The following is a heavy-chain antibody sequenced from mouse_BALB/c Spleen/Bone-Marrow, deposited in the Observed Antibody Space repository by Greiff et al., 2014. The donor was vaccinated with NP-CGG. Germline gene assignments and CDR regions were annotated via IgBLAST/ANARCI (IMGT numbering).Heavy chain of an antibody. CDR1: GFTFSRYG. J-gene: IGHJ4*01. Sequence: VQLQQSGGDLVKPGGSLKLSCAASGFTFSRYGMSWVRHTPDKRLEWVANISSGGSYTYYPDSVKGRFTISRDNAKNTLYLHMSSLKSEDTAVYYCARQYGNLGVMDYWGQGTSVTVSS. D-gene: IGHD2-1*01. CDR2: ISSGGSYT. CDR3: ARQYGNLGVMDY. V-gene: IGHV5-6*01.